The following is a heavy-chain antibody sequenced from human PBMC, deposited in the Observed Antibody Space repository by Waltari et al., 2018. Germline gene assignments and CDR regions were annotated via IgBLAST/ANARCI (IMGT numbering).Heavy chain of an antibody. V-gene: IGHV3-9*01. J-gene: IGHJ4*02. CDR1: GFTFADYA. CDR3: AKDKTRWSGSHLFDS. D-gene: IGHD1-26*01. CDR2: ISWNSGTI. Sequence: EVQLEESGGGLVQPGRSLRLSCAASGFTFADYAMHWVRQAPGKGLEWVSGISWNSGTIDYADSVKGRFTMSRDNAKNSLFLQMNSLRPEDTAFYYCAKDKTRWSGSHLFDSWGQGTLVTVSS.